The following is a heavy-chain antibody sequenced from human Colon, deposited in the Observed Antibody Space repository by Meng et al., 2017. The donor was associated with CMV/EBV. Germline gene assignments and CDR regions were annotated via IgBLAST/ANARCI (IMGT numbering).Heavy chain of an antibody. CDR3: AREFFLDY. D-gene: IGHD3-3*01. CDR1: GFTFSSYA. V-gene: IGHV3-NL1*01. J-gene: IGHJ4*02. Sequence: GGSLGLSCAAPGFTFSSYAMHWVRQAPGMGLEWISVIYSGGSTNYAASVKGRFTISRDISKNTLYLQMNSLTAGDTAVYYCAREFFLDYWGLGTLVTVSS. CDR2: IYSGGST.